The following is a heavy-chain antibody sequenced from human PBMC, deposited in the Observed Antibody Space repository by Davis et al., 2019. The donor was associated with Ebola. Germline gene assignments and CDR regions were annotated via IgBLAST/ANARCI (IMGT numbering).Heavy chain of an antibody. Sequence: ASVKVSCKASGYTFTSYAMHWVRQAPGQRLEWVGWINAGNGNTKYLQKFQGRVTITRDTSASTAYMELSSLRSEDTAVYYCARGPYCSGGSCYSSWFDPWGQGTLVTVSS. CDR3: ARGPYCSGGSCYSSWFDP. V-gene: IGHV1-3*01. D-gene: IGHD2-15*01. J-gene: IGHJ5*02. CDR2: INAGNGNT. CDR1: GYTFTSYA.